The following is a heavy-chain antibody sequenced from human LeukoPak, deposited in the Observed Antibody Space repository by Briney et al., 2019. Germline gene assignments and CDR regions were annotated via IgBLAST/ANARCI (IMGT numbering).Heavy chain of an antibody. CDR3: AREVPGYYGSGTYHIVGTYFDY. Sequence: PSETLSLTCTVSGDSISNYYWSWIRQPPGKGLEWIGYIYYSGITNYNPSLKSRVTISVDTSKNQFSLKLSSVTAVDTAVYYCAREVPGYYGSGTYHIVGTYFDYWGQGTLVTVSS. J-gene: IGHJ4*02. D-gene: IGHD3-10*01. CDR1: GDSISNYY. V-gene: IGHV4-59*01. CDR2: IYYSGIT.